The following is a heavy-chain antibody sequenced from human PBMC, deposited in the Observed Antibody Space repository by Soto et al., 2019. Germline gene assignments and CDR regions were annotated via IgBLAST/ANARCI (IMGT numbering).Heavy chain of an antibody. CDR2: IYYSGST. D-gene: IGHD3-9*01. V-gene: IGHV4-39*01. Sequence: SETLSLACTVSGGSISSSSYYWGWIRQPPGKGLEWIGSIYYSGSTYYNPSLKSRVTISVDTSKNQFSLKLSSVTAADTAVYYCASLIFYDTSGVPWGQGTLVTVSS. CDR3: ASLIFYDTSGVP. J-gene: IGHJ5*02. CDR1: GGSISSSSYY.